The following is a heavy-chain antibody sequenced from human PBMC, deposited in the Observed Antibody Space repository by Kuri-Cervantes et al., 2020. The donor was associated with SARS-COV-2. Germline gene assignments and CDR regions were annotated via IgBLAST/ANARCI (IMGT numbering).Heavy chain of an antibody. CDR1: GGSFSGYY. Sequence: ESLKISCAVYGGSFSGYYWSWIRQPPGKGLEWIGEINHSGSTNYNPSLKSRVTISVDTPKNQFSLKLSSVTAADTAVYYCASRYCSSTSCYRTTGKYYFDYWGQGTLVTVSS. V-gene: IGHV4-34*01. D-gene: IGHD2-2*01. CDR2: INHSGST. J-gene: IGHJ4*02. CDR3: ASRYCSSTSCYRTTGKYYFDY.